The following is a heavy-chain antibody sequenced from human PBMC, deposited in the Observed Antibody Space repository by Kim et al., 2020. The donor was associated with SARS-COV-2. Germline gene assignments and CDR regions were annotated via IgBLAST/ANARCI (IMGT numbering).Heavy chain of an antibody. CDR3: ARFSLYYYGSGSFIPDY. D-gene: IGHD3-10*01. J-gene: IGHJ4*02. CDR2: IYYSGST. CDR1: GGSISSSSYY. V-gene: IGHV4-39*07. Sequence: SETLSLTCTVSGGSISSSSYYWGWIRQPPGKGLEWIGSIYYSGSTYYNPSLKSRVTISVDTSKNQFSLKLSSVTAADTAVYYCARFSLYYYGSGSFIPDYWGQGTLVTVSS.